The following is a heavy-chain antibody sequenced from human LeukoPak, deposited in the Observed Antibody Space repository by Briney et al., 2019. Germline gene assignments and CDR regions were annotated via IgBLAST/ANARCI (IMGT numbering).Heavy chain of an antibody. CDR2: IYYSGST. CDR1: GGSISSYY. D-gene: IGHD1-14*01. V-gene: IGHV4-59*08. Sequence: PSETLSLTCTVSGGSISSYYWSWIRQPPGKGLEWIGYIYYSGSTNYNPSLKSRVTISVDTSKNQFSLKLSSVTAADTVVYYCARRSPNHLWALFDYWGQGTLVTVSS. J-gene: IGHJ4*02. CDR3: ARRSPNHLWALFDY.